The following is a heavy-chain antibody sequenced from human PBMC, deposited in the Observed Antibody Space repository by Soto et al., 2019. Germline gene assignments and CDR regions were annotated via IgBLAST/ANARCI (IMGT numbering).Heavy chain of an antibody. CDR2: IYYSGST. CDR1: GGSISSGDYY. V-gene: IGHV4-30-4*01. J-gene: IGHJ4*02. CDR3: AREYCSGGSCPHPLDY. D-gene: IGHD2-15*01. Sequence: KPSETLSLTCTVSGGSISSGDYYWSWIRQPPGKGLEWIGYIYYSGSTYYNPSLKSRVTISVDTSKNQFSLKLSSVTAADTAVYYCAREYCSGGSCPHPLDYWGQGTLVTVSS.